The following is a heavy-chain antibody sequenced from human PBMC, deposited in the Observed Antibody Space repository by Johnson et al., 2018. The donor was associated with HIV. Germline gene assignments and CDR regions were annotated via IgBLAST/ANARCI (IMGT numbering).Heavy chain of an antibody. D-gene: IGHD6-13*01. V-gene: IGHV3-15*01. CDR3: TTKDIRGSTRVFDI. Sequence: VQLVESGGGLVKPGGSLRLSCVASGFTFSNAWMSWVRQAPGKGLEWVGRIKSKTDGVTTDYAAPVNGRFTISRDDSKNMLYLQMNSLKTEDTAVYYCTTKDIRGSTRVFDIWGQGTMVTVSS. J-gene: IGHJ3*02. CDR1: GFTFSNAW. CDR2: IKSKTDGVTT.